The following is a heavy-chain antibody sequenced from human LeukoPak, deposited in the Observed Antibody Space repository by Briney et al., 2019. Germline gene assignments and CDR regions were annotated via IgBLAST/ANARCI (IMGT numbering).Heavy chain of an antibody. CDR3: ARGIGSGSYYPLDY. V-gene: IGHV1-69*13. CDR2: IIPIFGTA. CDR1: GGTFSSYA. Sequence: ASVKVSCKASGGTFSSYAISWVRQAPGQGLEWMGGIIPIFGTANYAQKFQGRVTITADESTSTAYMELSSLRSEDTAVYYCARGIGSGSYYPLDYWGQGTLVTVSS. D-gene: IGHD3-10*01. J-gene: IGHJ4*02.